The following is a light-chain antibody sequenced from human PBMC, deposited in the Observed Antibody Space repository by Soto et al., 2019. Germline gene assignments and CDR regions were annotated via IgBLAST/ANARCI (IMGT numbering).Light chain of an antibody. CDR3: QQYGSSRYT. Sequence: EIVLTQSPGTLSLSPGERATLSCRASQSISSSYLAWYQQKPGQAPRLLVYGASSRATVIPDRFSGSGSGTDFTLTISRLEPEDFAVYYCQQYGSSRYTFCHGTKVDIK. V-gene: IGKV3-20*01. J-gene: IGKJ3*01. CDR1: QSISSSY. CDR2: GAS.